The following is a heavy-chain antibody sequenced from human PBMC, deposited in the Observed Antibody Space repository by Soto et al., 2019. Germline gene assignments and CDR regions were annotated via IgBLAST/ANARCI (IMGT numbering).Heavy chain of an antibody. V-gene: IGHV5-10-1*01. J-gene: IGHJ4*02. CDR3: ARRPRFCSTSSCYSLGYFDY. Sequence: GASLKISCKGSGYSFAGYWITWVRQKPGKGLEWMGRIDPSDSQTYYSPSFRGHVTISVTKSITTVFLQWSSLRASDTAMYYCARRPRFCSTSSCYSLGYFDYWGQGILVTVSS. CDR1: GYSFAGYW. CDR2: IDPSDSQT. D-gene: IGHD2-2*01.